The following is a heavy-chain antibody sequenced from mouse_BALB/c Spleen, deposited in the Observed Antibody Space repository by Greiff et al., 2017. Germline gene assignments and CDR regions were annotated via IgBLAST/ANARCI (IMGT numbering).Heavy chain of an antibody. J-gene: IGHJ3*01. CDR2: INPSTGYT. V-gene: IGHV1-7*01. D-gene: IGHD6-5*01. Sequence: VQLQQSGAELAKPGASVKMSCKASGYTFTSYWMHWVKQRPGQGLEWIGYINPSTGYTEYNQKFKDKATLTADKSSSTAYMQLSSLTSEDSAVYYCASLLRPWGQGTLVTVSA. CDR1: GYTFTSYW. CDR3: ASLLRP.